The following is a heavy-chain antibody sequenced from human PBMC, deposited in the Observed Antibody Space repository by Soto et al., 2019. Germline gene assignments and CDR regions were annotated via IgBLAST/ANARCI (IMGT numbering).Heavy chain of an antibody. J-gene: IGHJ4*02. CDR2: ISGTDGGA. D-gene: IGHD5-18*01. V-gene: IGHV3-23*01. Sequence: EVHLLESGGGLVQPGGSLRLSCAASELSSSNHAMTWVRQAPGKGLEWVSGISGTDGGAYYADSVKGRFTISRDNSSRTLYLQMNSVRGEDTAVYYCASGGLHGYTNGGLRYFHSWGQGTLVTVSS. CDR1: ELSSSNHA. CDR3: ASGGLHGYTNGGLRYFHS.